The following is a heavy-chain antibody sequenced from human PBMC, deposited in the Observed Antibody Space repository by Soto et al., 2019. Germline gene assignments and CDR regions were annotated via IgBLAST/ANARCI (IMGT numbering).Heavy chain of an antibody. D-gene: IGHD2-2*01. CDR2: IIPILGIA. CDR3: ARVGEDIVVVPAAADDAFDI. J-gene: IGHJ3*02. V-gene: IGHV1-69*02. Sequence: QVQLVQSGAEVKKPGSSVKVSCKASGGTFSSYTISWVRQAPGQGLEWMGRIIPILGIANYAQKFQGRGTITADKSTSTACLGLSRLRSEDTAVYYCARVGEDIVVVPAAADDAFDIWGQGTMVTVSS. CDR1: GGTFSSYT.